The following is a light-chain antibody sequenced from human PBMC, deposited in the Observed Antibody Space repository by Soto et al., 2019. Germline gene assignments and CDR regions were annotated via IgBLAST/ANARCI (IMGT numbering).Light chain of an antibody. CDR2: GAS. CDR1: QSVDIN. J-gene: IGKJ1*01. Sequence: EIVLTQSPATLSVSPGDRVTLSCRASQSVDINLAWYQQKASQAPRLLVYGASTKATDMPGRFSGRGSGTEFTLTITNLQSEDFAVYYCQQYRYWPRTFGQGTKVDIK. CDR3: QQYRYWPRT. V-gene: IGKV3-15*01.